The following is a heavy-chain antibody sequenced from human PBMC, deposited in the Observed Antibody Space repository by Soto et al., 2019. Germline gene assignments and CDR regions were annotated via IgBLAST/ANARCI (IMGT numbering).Heavy chain of an antibody. J-gene: IGHJ6*02. CDR1: GGTFSSYG. CDR2: IIPIFGTA. V-gene: IGHV1-69*13. D-gene: IGHD2-15*01. CDR3: AREDCSGGSCYSPSGYYYYGMDV. Sequence: SVKVSCKASGGTFSSYGISWVRQAPGQGLEWMGAIIPIFGTANYAQKFQGRVTITADESTSTAYMELSSLRSEDTAVYYCAREDCSGGSCYSPSGYYYYGMDVWGQGTTVT.